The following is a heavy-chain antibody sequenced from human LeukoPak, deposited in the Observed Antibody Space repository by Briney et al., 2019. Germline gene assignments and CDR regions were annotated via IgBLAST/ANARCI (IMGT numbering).Heavy chain of an antibody. V-gene: IGHV3-48*03. CDR2: ISGSSNTI. J-gene: IGHJ4*02. CDR3: ARDVPPPYYDILTGYSPDFDY. Sequence: PGGSLRLSCAASGFAFSTYEMNWVRQAPGKGLEWVSYISGSSNTIYYADSVKGRFTISRDNAKNSLYLQMNSLRAEDTAVYYCARDVPPPYYDILTGYSPDFDYWGQGTLVTVSS. D-gene: IGHD3-9*01. CDR1: GFAFSTYE.